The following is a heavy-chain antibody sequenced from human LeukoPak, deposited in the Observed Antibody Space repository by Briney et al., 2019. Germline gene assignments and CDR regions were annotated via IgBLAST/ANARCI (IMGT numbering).Heavy chain of an antibody. D-gene: IGHD6-6*01. J-gene: IGHJ4*02. CDR2: INPSGGNT. CDR3: ARTAGRTFDY. Sequence: ASVKVSCKASGGTFSSYAISWVRQAPGQGLEWMGIINPSGGNTSYAQKFQGRVTMTRDTSTSTVYMELSSLRSEDTAVYYCARTAGRTFDYWGQGTLVTVSS. CDR1: GGTFSSYA. V-gene: IGHV1-46*01.